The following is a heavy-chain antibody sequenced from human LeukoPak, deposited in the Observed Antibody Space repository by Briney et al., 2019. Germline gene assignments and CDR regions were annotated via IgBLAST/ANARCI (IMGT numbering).Heavy chain of an antibody. CDR3: ARDAGAKYYDFWSGYPNWFDP. CDR2: IYYSGST. D-gene: IGHD3-3*01. J-gene: IGHJ5*02. V-gene: IGHV4-59*01. Sequence: PSETLSLTCTVSGGSISSDYWSWIRQPPGEGLEWIGYIYYSGSTNYNPSLKSRVTISVDTSKNQFSLKLSSVTAADTAVYYCARDAGAKYYDFWSGYPNWFDPWGQGTLVTVSS. CDR1: GGSISSDY.